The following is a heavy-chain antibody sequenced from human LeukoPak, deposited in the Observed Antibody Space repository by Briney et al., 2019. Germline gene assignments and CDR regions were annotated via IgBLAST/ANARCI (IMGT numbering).Heavy chain of an antibody. V-gene: IGHV3-20*04. J-gene: IGHJ3*02. CDR1: GFTFDDYG. D-gene: IGHD1-26*01. Sequence: GGSLRLSCASSGFTFDDYGMSWVRQAPGKGLEWVSGINWNGGSTGYADSVKGRFTISRDNAKNSLYLQMNSLRAEDTALYYCAKYSGRYLGDFDIWGQGTMVTVSS. CDR2: INWNGGST. CDR3: AKYSGRYLGDFDI.